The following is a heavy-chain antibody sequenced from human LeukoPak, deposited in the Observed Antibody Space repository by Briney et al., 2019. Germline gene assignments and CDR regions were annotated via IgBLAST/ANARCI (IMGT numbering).Heavy chain of an antibody. D-gene: IGHD5-12*01. CDR1: GFTFSSYA. Sequence: GGSLRLSCAASGFTFSSYAMTWVRQAPGKGLEGVSTISDGGGSTYYADSVKGRFTISRDNSKNTLYLQMNSLGAEDTAVYYCAKFMWSERTIIDYWAQGTLVTVSS. J-gene: IGHJ4*02. V-gene: IGHV3-23*01. CDR3: AKFMWSERTIIDY. CDR2: ISDGGGST.